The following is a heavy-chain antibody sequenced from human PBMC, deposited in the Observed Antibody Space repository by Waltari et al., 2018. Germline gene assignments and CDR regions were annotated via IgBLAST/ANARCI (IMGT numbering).Heavy chain of an antibody. CDR1: GFAVSSDY. CDR2: IETGGYT. V-gene: IGHV3-53*02. J-gene: IGHJ4*02. Sequence: EVQLVETGGGLIQPGGSLRLSCAASGFAVSSDYMSWVRQAPGKGLEWVSVIETGGYTYYAESVRCRFTISRDNSKNMVYLQMNSLRADDTAVYFCARHDYCDYWGQGTLVTVSS. CDR3: ARHDYCDY.